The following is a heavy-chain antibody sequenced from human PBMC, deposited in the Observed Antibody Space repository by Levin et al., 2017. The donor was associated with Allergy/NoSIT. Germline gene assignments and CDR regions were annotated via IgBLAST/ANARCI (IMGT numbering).Heavy chain of an antibody. CDR3: ARSNYCATSSCTDHYNWFGP. Sequence: HPGGSLRLSCAASGFTFSNFAMSWVRQAPGKGLEWVSIIWGGDDRTYYAGSVRGRFTIARDNSKSTLYLQMNSLRTEDTAVYYCARSNYCATSSCTDHYNWFGPWGQGTLVAVSS. J-gene: IGHJ5*02. V-gene: IGHV3-23*01. D-gene: IGHD2-8*01. CDR1: GFTFSNFA. CDR2: IWGGDDRT.